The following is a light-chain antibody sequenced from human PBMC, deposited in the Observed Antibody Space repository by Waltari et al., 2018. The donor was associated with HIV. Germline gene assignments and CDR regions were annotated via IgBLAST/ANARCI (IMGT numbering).Light chain of an antibody. CDR2: EVS. CDR3: CSYAGSNTHV. V-gene: IGLV2-23*02. Sequence: QSALTHTASVSWSPGQSITISRTATSTAAGSFNIASWDQQHPGKAPKLMIYEVSKRPSGVSNRFSASKSANTASLTISGLQAEDEADYYCCSYAGSNTHVFGTGTKVTVL. J-gene: IGLJ1*01. CDR1: STAAGSFNI.